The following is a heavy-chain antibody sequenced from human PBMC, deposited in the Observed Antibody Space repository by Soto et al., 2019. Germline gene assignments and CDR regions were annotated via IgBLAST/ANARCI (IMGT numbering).Heavy chain of an antibody. D-gene: IGHD2-15*01. CDR2: ISYDGSKK. V-gene: IGHV3-30*03. CDR3: ARGYCIGDTCASLNYYYGMDV. CDR1: GFTFSAFG. J-gene: IGHJ6*02. Sequence: PGGSLRLSCAASGFTFSAFGMHWVRQAPGKGLEWVAIISYDGSKKYYADSVKGRFTISRDNSKNTLFLQMNSLRTEDTAVYFCARGYCIGDTCASLNYYYGMDVWGQGTTGTVSS.